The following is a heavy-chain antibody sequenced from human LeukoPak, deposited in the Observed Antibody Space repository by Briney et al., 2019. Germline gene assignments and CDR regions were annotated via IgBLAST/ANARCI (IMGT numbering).Heavy chain of an antibody. Sequence: PGGSLRLSCAASGFTFSSYAMSWVRQAPGKGLEWVSAISGSGGSTYYADSVKGRFTISRDNSKNTLYLQMNSLRAEPPAVYYCAIGVSGNYPIGDYWGQGTLVTVSS. V-gene: IGHV3-23*01. CDR1: GFTFSSYA. J-gene: IGHJ4*02. CDR3: AIGVSGNYPIGDY. D-gene: IGHD1-26*01. CDR2: ISGSGGST.